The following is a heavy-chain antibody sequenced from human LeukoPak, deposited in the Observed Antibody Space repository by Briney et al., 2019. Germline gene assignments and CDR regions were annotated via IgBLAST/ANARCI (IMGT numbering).Heavy chain of an antibody. Sequence: GGSLRLSCAASGFTFSTYSMSWVRQAPGKGLEWVSYISSSSSTIYYTDSVKGRFTISRDNAKNSLYLQMNSLRDEDTAVYYCARAGIIVVDGTFDYWGQGTLVTVSS. J-gene: IGHJ4*02. CDR1: GFTFSTYS. V-gene: IGHV3-48*02. CDR2: ISSSSSTI. D-gene: IGHD6-13*01. CDR3: ARAGIIVVDGTFDY.